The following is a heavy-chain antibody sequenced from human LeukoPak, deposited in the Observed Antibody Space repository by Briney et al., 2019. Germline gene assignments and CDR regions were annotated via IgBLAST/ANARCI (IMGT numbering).Heavy chain of an antibody. CDR1: GFTFSSYE. J-gene: IGHJ4*02. CDR3: ARAPKSYDFWSGYSPDY. D-gene: IGHD3-3*01. V-gene: IGHV3-48*03. Sequence: GGSLRLSCAASGFTFSSYEMNWVRQAPGKGLEWVSYISSSGSTIYYADSVKGRFTISRDNAKNSLYLQMNSLRSDDTAVYYCARAPKSYDFWSGYSPDYWGQGTLVTVSS. CDR2: ISSSGSTI.